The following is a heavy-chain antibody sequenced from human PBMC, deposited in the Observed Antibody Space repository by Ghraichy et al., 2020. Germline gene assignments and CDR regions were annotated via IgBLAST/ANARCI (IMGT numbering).Heavy chain of an antibody. J-gene: IGHJ4*02. CDR1: GGSIGSYY. CDR2: VYYSGST. CDR3: ARHGGHCASSSCLYFDQ. D-gene: IGHD6-19*01. Sequence: ESLNISCNVSGGSIGSYYWSWIRQPPGKALEWLGYVYYSGSTTYNPSLKSRVTISVDTSKNQFSLTLNAVTAADTAVYYCARHGGHCASSSCLYFDQWGPGTLVTVSS. V-gene: IGHV4-59*08.